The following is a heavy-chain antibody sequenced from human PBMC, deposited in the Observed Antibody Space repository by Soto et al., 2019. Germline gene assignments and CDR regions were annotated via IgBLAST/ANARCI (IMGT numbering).Heavy chain of an antibody. CDR3: ARDDGAYYDSSGYYYVSGGAFDI. Sequence: GASVKVSCKASGYTFTSYYMHWVRQAPGQGHEWMGIINPSGGSTSYAQKFQGRVTMTRDTSTSTVYMELSSLRSEDTAVYYCARDDGAYYDSSGYYYVSGGAFDIWGQGTMVTLSS. D-gene: IGHD3-22*01. V-gene: IGHV1-46*01. CDR2: INPSGGST. CDR1: GYTFTSYY. J-gene: IGHJ3*02.